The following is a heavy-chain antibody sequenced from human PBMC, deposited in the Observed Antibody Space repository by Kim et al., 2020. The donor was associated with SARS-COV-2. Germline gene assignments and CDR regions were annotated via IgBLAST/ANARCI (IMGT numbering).Heavy chain of an antibody. D-gene: IGHD3-3*01. V-gene: IGHV1-69*13. CDR1: GGTFSSYA. CDR3: ASREFWSGYYSPRYYGMDV. Sequence: SVKVSCKASGGTFSSYAISWVRQAPGQGLEWMGGIIPIFGTANYAQKFQGRVTITADESTSTAYMELSSLRSEDTAVYYCASREFWSGYYSPRYYGMDVWGQGTTVTVSS. CDR2: IIPIFGTA. J-gene: IGHJ6*02.